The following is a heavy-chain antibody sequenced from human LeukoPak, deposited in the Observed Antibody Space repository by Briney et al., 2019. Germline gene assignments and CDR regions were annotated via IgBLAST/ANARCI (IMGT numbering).Heavy chain of an antibody. CDR2: INPNSGGT. Sequence: ASVKVSCKASGYTFTGYYMHWVRQAPGQGLEWMGWINPNSGGTNYAQKFQGRVTMTMDTSISTAYMELSRLRSDDTAVYYCARDSGGLLWFGELELNMDVWGKGTTVTISS. CDR1: GYTFTGYY. CDR3: ARDSGGLLWFGELELNMDV. V-gene: IGHV1-2*02. J-gene: IGHJ6*03. D-gene: IGHD3-10*01.